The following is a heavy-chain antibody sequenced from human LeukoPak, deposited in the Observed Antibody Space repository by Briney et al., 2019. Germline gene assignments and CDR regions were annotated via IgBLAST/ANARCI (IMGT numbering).Heavy chain of an antibody. CDR1: VFTFGTYA. CDR2: ISSNVRIT. J-gene: IGHJ4*02. CDR3: ARVSGWYWFDK. Sequence: GGSLRLSCAASVFTFGTYAMHWVRQAPGQGLEYVSAISSNVRITSYADSVKGRFTISRDNSKTILYLQMGSLRTEDTAVYYCARVSGWYWFDKWGQGTLVTVSS. D-gene: IGHD6-19*01. V-gene: IGHV3-64*02.